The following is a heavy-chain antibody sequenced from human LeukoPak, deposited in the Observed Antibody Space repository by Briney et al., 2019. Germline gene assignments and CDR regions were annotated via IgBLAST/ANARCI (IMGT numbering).Heavy chain of an antibody. D-gene: IGHD1-26*01. CDR3: VRTKGGTYYDY. V-gene: IGHV3-13*01. Sequence: PGGSLRLSCAASGFIFTDYDLHWVRQPPGKGLEWVSVFGIAGDTYYADSVKGRFTISRDVAKNSLYLQMNNLRAGDTAVYYCVRTKGGTYYDYWGQGTLVTVSS. J-gene: IGHJ4*02. CDR1: GFIFTDYD. CDR2: FGIAGDT.